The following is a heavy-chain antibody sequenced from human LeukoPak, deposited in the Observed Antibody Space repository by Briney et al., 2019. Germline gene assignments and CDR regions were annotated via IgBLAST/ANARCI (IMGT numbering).Heavy chain of an antibody. Sequence: SETLSLTCAVYGGSFSGYYWSWIRQPPGKGLEWIGEINHSGSTNYNPSLKGRVTISVDTSKNQFSLKLSSVTAADTAVYYCATGTTGSCDYWGQGTLVTVSS. V-gene: IGHV4-34*01. CDR2: INHSGST. J-gene: IGHJ4*02. CDR3: ATGTTGSCDY. CDR1: GGSFSGYY. D-gene: IGHD4-11*01.